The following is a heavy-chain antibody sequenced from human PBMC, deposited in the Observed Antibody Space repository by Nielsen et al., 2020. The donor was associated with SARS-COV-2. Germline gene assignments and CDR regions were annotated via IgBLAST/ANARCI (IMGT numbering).Heavy chain of an antibody. Sequence: GESLKISCVGSGFIFSSYTMHWVRQAPGKGLEWVSGISGGGSTFYAESVRGRFTVSRENFRNTLFLEMNSLRVEDKALYYCASEVGESYSDFDYWGQGILVSVSS. CDR1: GFIFSSYT. CDR2: ISGGGST. V-gene: IGHV3-23*01. D-gene: IGHD3-16*01. J-gene: IGHJ4*02. CDR3: ASEVGESYSDFDY.